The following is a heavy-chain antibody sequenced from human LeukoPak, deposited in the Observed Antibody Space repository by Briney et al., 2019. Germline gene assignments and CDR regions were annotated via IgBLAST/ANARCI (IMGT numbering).Heavy chain of an antibody. V-gene: IGHV4-34*01. CDR3: ARGRTWMTTVTTRWFDP. D-gene: IGHD4-17*01. Sequence: PSETLSLTCAVYGGSFSGYYWSWIRQPPGKGLEWIGEINHSGSTNYNPSLKSRVTISVDTSKNQFSLKLSSVTAADTAVYYCARGRTWMTTVTTRWFDPWGQGTLVTVS. J-gene: IGHJ5*02. CDR1: GGSFSGYY. CDR2: INHSGST.